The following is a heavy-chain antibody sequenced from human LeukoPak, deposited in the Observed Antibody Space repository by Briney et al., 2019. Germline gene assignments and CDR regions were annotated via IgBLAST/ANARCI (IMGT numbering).Heavy chain of an antibody. CDR1: GFPFSNYL. D-gene: IGHD4-23*01. V-gene: IGHV3-7*01. CDR2: MKEDGGEI. Sequence: PGGSLRLSCAGSGFPFSNYLMAWVRQAPGKGLEWVANMKEDGGEINYVDSVKGRFTISRDNAKNSLDLQMNSLRVDDTAVYYCVRDRGYSTFDYWGQGTLVIVSS. J-gene: IGHJ4*02. CDR3: VRDRGYSTFDY.